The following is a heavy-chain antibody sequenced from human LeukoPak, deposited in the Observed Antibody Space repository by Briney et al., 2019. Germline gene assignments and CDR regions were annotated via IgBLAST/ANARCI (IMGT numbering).Heavy chain of an antibody. Sequence: GGSLRLSCAASGFTFSSYAMHWVRQAPGKGLEWVAVISYDGSNKYYADSVKGRFTISRDNAKNSLYLQMNSLRAEDTAVYYCARASPRVRGVMSFHYYYMDVWGKGTTVTVSS. D-gene: IGHD3-10*01. CDR2: ISYDGSNK. V-gene: IGHV3-30*04. CDR3: ARASPRVRGVMSFHYYYMDV. J-gene: IGHJ6*03. CDR1: GFTFSSYA.